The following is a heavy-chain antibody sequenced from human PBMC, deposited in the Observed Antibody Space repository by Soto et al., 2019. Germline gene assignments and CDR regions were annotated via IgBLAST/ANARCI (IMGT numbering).Heavy chain of an antibody. CDR2: INTGNGNT. CDR3: ARNFYYDNSGYYRNFDY. D-gene: IGHD3-22*01. V-gene: IGHV1-3*04. J-gene: IGHJ4*02. Sequence: ASVKVSCKASGYTFTSYTLHWVRQVPGQRPEWMAWINTGNGNTKYSQTFQGRVTITTDTSASTAYMYLSSLRSEDTAVYYCARNFYYDNSGYYRNFDYWGQETLVTVS. CDR1: GYTFTSYT.